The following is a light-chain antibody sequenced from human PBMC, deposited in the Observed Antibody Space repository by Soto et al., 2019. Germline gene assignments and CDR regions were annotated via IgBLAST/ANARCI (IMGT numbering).Light chain of an antibody. J-gene: IGLJ3*02. CDR1: STNIGAGYA. Sequence: QSVLTQPPSVSGAPGQRVTISCTGNSTNIGAGYAVHWYQQLPLTAPKLLIYDDDNRPSGVSARFSGSKSGASASLAITGLQADDEAYYYCQSYDSGLRGSWLFGGGTKLTVL. CDR3: QSYDSGLRGSWL. V-gene: IGLV1-40*01. CDR2: DDD.